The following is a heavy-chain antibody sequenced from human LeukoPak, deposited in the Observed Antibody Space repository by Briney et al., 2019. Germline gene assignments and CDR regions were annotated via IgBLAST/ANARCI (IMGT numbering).Heavy chain of an antibody. J-gene: IGHJ3*01. CDR1: GSTFKRNY. CDR2: IYSGGDT. D-gene: IGHD3-22*01. CDR3: ARLDDSNSRRPENDASDV. V-gene: IGHV3-66*02. Sequence: GGSLRLSCAVSGSTFKRNYMSWARQAPGKGLEWVSVIYSGGDTYNADSVKGRFTISRDNSKNTVYLQMNNLRPEDTAVYYCARLDDSNSRRPENDASDVWGQGTTVTVSS.